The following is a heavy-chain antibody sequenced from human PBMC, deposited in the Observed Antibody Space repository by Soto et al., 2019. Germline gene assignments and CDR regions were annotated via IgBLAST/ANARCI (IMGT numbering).Heavy chain of an antibody. CDR1: GGTFSSYT. CDR2: IIPILGIA. Sequence: QVQLVQSGAEVKKPGSSVKVSCKASGGTFSSYTISWVRQAPGQGLEWMGRIIPILGIANYAQKFQGIVTITADKSTSTAYMELSSLRSEDTAVYYCARDLGDYRSNWFDPWGQGTLVTVSS. J-gene: IGHJ5*02. D-gene: IGHD4-17*01. CDR3: ARDLGDYRSNWFDP. V-gene: IGHV1-69*08.